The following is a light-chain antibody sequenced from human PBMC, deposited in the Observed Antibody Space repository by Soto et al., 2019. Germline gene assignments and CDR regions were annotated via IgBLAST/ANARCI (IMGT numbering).Light chain of an antibody. V-gene: IGKV3-15*01. Sequence: EIVMTQSPATLSVSPGERVTLSCRASQSVRSSLAWYQQKPGQAPRLLIYGASTRAIGIPGRFSGSGSETELTLTISSLQSEDFAVYYCQQYNTWWTFGQGTKVETK. CDR2: GAS. CDR1: QSVRSS. CDR3: QQYNTWWT. J-gene: IGKJ1*01.